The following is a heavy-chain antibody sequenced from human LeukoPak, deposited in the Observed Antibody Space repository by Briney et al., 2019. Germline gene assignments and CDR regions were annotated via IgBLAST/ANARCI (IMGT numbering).Heavy chain of an antibody. CDR1: GFTFSSYW. V-gene: IGHV3-7*03. D-gene: IGHD3-10*01. CDR2: IRGSAK. Sequence: GGSLRLSCAASGFTFSSYWMSWVRQAPGKGLEWVANIRGSAKYYVDSVKGRFTISRDNAKSSVYLQMNSLRAEDTAVYYCARETPYGSLTFDYWGQGTLVTVSS. CDR3: ARETPYGSLTFDY. J-gene: IGHJ4*02.